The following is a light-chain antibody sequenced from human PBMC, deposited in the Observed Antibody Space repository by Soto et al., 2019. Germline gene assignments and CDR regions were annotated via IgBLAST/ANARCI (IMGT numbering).Light chain of an antibody. Sequence: EIVLTQSAGSLSWSPGEAATLSCSASQSVSNNYLAWYQQKPGQAPRVLIYGTSIRASGVPERFSGGGSGTDFTLTITRLEPEDFAVYYCQQYGSSLFTFGPGTKVDIK. CDR3: QQYGSSLFT. V-gene: IGKV3-20*01. CDR1: QSVSNNY. CDR2: GTS. J-gene: IGKJ3*01.